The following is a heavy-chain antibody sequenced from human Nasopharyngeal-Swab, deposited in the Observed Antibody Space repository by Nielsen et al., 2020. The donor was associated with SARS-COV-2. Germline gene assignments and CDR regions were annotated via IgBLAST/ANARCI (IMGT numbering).Heavy chain of an antibody. CDR1: GFTFSSYG. J-gene: IGHJ4*02. V-gene: IGHV3-33*01. D-gene: IGHD4-17*01. Sequence: GESLKISCAASGFTFSSYGMHWVRQAPGKGLEWVAVIWYDGSNKYYAESVKGRFTISRDNSKHTLYLQMNSLRAEDTAVYYCARDDYGDYGEPFDYWGQGTLVTVSS. CDR2: IWYDGSNK. CDR3: ARDDYGDYGEPFDY.